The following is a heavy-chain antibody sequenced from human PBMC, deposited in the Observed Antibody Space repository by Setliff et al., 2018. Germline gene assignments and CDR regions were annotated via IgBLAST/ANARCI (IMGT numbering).Heavy chain of an antibody. CDR3: ARDNTILGATDH. CDR1: GGSFSTYF. J-gene: IGHJ5*02. D-gene: IGHD1-26*01. CDR2: ISHSGST. Sequence: SETLSLTCAVYGGSFSTYFWSWIRQPPGKGLEWIGEISHSGSTNYNPSLKSRVTMSVDTSKNQFSLNLNSVTAADTAVYFCARDNTILGATDHWGQGTLVTVSS. V-gene: IGHV4-34*01.